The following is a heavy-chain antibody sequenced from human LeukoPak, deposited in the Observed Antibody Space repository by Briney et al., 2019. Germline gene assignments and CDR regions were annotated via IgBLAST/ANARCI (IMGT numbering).Heavy chain of an antibody. CDR3: ARAIQFGGYFDY. CDR1: GFTVSGDY. V-gene: IGHV3-53*01. CDR2: IFGAATT. D-gene: IGHD3-3*01. J-gene: IGHJ4*02. Sequence: PGGSLRLSCAASGFTVSGDYMSWVRQAPGKGLEWVAVIFGAATTYYADSVKGRFTISRDNSKNTLYLQMNSLRAEDTAVYYCARAIQFGGYFDYWGQGTLVTVS.